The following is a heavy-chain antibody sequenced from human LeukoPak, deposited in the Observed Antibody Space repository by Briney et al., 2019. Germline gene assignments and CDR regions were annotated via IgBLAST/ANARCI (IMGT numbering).Heavy chain of an antibody. V-gene: IGHV3-66*01. CDR3: AREVYYYYGMDV. J-gene: IGHJ6*02. Sequence: GGSLRLSCAASGFTVSSNYMSWVRQAPGKGLEWVSVIYSGGSTYHADSVKGRFTISRDNSKNTLYLQMNSLRAEDTAVYYCAREVYYYYGMDVWGQGTTVTVSS. CDR1: GFTVSSNY. CDR2: IYSGGST.